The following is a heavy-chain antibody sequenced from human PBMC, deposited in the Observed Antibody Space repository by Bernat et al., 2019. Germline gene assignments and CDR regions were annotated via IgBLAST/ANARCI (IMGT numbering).Heavy chain of an antibody. CDR3: TGAGLDWNYDVNF. CDR1: GFSFSSYA. V-gene: IGHV3-23*04. J-gene: IGHJ6*02. D-gene: IGHD1-7*01. Sequence: EVQLVESGGGLVQPGGSLRLSCAASGFSFSSYAMSWVRQAPGKGLEWVSAISASATSTYYVESVKGRFTISRDTSENTLYLQMNSLRAEDTAIYYCTGAGLDWNYDVNFWGQGTTVTVS. CDR2: ISASATST.